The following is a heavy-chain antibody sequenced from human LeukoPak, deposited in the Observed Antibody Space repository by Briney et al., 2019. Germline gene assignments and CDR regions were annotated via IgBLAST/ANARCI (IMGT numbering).Heavy chain of an antibody. CDR3: ARDVVVSYYYYGMDV. Sequence: SETLSLTCIVSGASISSGSYYWGWIRQPPGEGLEWIGSIHNSGSTYYNPSLKSRVTISVDTSKNQFSLNLSSVTAADTAVYYCARDVVVSYYYYGMDVWGQGTTVTVSS. V-gene: IGHV4-39*07. CDR2: IHNSGST. D-gene: IGHD2-15*01. CDR1: GASISSGSYY. J-gene: IGHJ6*02.